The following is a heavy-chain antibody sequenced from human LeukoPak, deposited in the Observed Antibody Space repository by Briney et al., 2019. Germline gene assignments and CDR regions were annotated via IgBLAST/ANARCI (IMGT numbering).Heavy chain of an antibody. J-gene: IGHJ6*03. Sequence: GGSLRLSCGASGFIFSSYGMHWVRQAPGKGLEWVAFIRYDGRNKYYAESVKGRFTISRDNAKNSLYLRMNSLRDEDTALYYCARGGGSIRHSYYYYVDVWGKGTSVTVSS. CDR2: IRYDGRNK. CDR3: ARGGGSIRHSYYYYVDV. D-gene: IGHD2-15*01. CDR1: GFIFSSYG. V-gene: IGHV3-30*02.